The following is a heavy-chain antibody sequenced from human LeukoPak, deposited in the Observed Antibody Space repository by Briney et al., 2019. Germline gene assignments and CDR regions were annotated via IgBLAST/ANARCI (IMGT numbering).Heavy chain of an antibody. J-gene: IGHJ5*02. CDR1: GFDFTNYG. CDR3: AKGPFVLVVTPVAGWFAP. Sequence: GGTLRLSCTASGFDFTNYGMSWVRQAPGKGLEWVSSVSGSGASTNYADSVKGRFTISRDNSNNTLFLQMNSLRAEDTAVYYCAKGPFVLVVTPVAGWFAPWGQGTLVIVSS. CDR2: VSGSGAST. V-gene: IGHV3-23*01. D-gene: IGHD2-8*02.